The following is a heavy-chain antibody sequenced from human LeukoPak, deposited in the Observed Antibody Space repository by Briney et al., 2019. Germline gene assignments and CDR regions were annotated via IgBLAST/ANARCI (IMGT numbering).Heavy chain of an antibody. CDR3: ARGPVFQD. J-gene: IGHJ1*01. CDR2: IYTSGGT. V-gene: IGHV4-4*07. Sequence: SETLSLTCTVSGDSISSYYWSWIRQPAGKGLQWIGRIYTSGGTNYNPSLKSRVTMSVDTSKNQLSLKLSSVTAADTAVYYCARGPVFQDWGQGTLVTVSS. CDR1: GDSISSYY.